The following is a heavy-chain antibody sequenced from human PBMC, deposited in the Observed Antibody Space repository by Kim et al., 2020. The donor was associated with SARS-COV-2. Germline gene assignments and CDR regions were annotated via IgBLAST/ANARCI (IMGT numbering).Heavy chain of an antibody. D-gene: IGHD4-17*01. CDR2: IIPIFGTA. J-gene: IGHJ6*02. CDR1: GGTFSSYA. CDR3: ARDHDDYGAYLGTHYYYGMDV. Sequence: SVKVSCKASGGTFSSYAISWVRQAPGQGLEWMGGIIPIFGTANYAQKFQGRVTITADESTSTAYMELSSLRSEDTAVYYCARDHDDYGAYLGTHYYYGMDVWGQGTTVTVSS. V-gene: IGHV1-69*13.